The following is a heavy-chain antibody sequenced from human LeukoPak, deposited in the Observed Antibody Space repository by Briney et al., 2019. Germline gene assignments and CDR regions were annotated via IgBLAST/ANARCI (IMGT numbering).Heavy chain of an antibody. Sequence: PGGSLRLSCAASGFTFSSYSMNWVRQAPGKGLEWVSYISSSSSTIYYADSVKGRFTISRDNAKNSLYLQMNSLRAEDTAVYYCARGSGRYTDAFDIWAKGQWSPSLQ. CDR3: ARGSGRYTDAFDI. CDR1: GFTFSSYS. D-gene: IGHD2-2*02. V-gene: IGHV3-48*01. J-gene: IGHJ3*02. CDR2: ISSSSSTI.